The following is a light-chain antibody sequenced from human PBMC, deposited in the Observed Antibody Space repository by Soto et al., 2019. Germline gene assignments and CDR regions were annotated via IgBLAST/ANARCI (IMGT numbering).Light chain of an antibody. Sequence: EIVLTHSPATLSLSPGERATLSCRASQSVSSYLAWDQQKPGQAPRLLIYDASNRATGIPARFSGSGSGTDFTLTISSLEPEDFAVYNCQQRSNWPPGFGQGTRLEIK. CDR3: QQRSNWPPG. CDR1: QSVSSY. V-gene: IGKV3-11*01. CDR2: DAS. J-gene: IGKJ5*01.